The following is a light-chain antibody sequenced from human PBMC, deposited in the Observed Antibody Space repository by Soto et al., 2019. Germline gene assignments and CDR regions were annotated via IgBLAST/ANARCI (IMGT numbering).Light chain of an antibody. CDR3: QKYNSAPLT. V-gene: IGKV3-15*01. CDR1: QSVSSN. Sequence: EIVMTQSPATLSVSPGERATLSCRASQSVSSNLAWYQQKPGQAPRLLIYGASTRATGIPARFSGSGSGTDFTLTINSLQPEDVGTYYCQKYNSAPLTFGGGTKVDIK. J-gene: IGKJ4*01. CDR2: GAS.